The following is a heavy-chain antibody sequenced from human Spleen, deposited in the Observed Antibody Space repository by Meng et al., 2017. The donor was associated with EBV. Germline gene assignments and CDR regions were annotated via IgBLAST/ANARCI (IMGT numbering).Heavy chain of an antibody. CDR2: INHSGST. V-gene: IGHV4-34*02. Sequence: QVQLQQGGAGLLKPPEPLSPTCAVYGGSLSGHYWTWIRQPPGKGLEWIGEINHSGSTNYNPSLKSRVTISVDTSKNQFSLKLSSVTAADTAVYYCARGYCSGGSCYSDYWGQGTLVTVSS. CDR1: GGSLSGHY. CDR3: ARGYCSGGSCYSDY. D-gene: IGHD2-15*01. J-gene: IGHJ4*02.